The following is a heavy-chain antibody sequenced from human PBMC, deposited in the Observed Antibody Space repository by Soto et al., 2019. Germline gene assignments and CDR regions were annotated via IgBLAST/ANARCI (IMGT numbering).Heavy chain of an antibody. J-gene: IGHJ6*02. D-gene: IGHD6-19*01. CDR2: TYYRSKWYN. CDR1: GDSVSSNSAA. CDR3: ARVGGSGKANYYYYGMDV. Sequence: SQTLSLTCAISGDSVSSNSAAWNWIRQSPSRGLEWLGRTYYRSKWYNDYAVSVKSRITINPDTSKNQFSLQLNPVTPEDTAVYYCARVGGSGKANYYYYGMDVWGQGTTVTVSS. V-gene: IGHV6-1*01.